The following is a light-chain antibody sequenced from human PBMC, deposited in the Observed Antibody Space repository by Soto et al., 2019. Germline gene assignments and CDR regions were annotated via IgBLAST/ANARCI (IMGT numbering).Light chain of an antibody. CDR1: QSISSW. CDR2: AAS. J-gene: IGKJ1*01. V-gene: IGKV1-5*01. Sequence: DIQMTQSHSTLSSSVVYIVTITCRSSQSISSWLAWYQQTPGKPPKLLIYAASSLESGPQSRFSGSGSGTEFPLTISRLKPDDFETYYCQQYNSYGKVGKGTQVDIK. CDR3: QQYNSYGK.